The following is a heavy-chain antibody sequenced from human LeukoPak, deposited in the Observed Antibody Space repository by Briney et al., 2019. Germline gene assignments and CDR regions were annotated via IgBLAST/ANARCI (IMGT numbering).Heavy chain of an antibody. D-gene: IGHD6-25*01. CDR3: ARAGRLPHPQYYFDS. V-gene: IGHV3-21*01. CDR2: IPSSSSSK. CDR1: GFTFSSYT. J-gene: IGHJ4*02. Sequence: AGSLRLSCVASGFTFSSYTMNWVRQAPEKGLEWVSSIPSSSSSKYYADSLKGRFTISRDNAKNSLYLQLNSLRAEDTAVYYCARAGRLPHPQYYFDSWGLGTLVTVSS.